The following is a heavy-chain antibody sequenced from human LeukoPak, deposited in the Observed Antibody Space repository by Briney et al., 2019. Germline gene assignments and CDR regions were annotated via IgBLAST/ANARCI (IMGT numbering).Heavy chain of an antibody. Sequence: GGFLRLSCAASGFTFSSYWMGWVRQAPGKGLEWVANIKQDGSEKYYVDSVKGRFTISRDNAKNSLYLQMSSLRAEDTAVYYCARGQTTVTNWGRGTLVTVSS. CDR2: IKQDGSEK. CDR3: ARGQTTVTN. J-gene: IGHJ2*01. D-gene: IGHD4-17*01. V-gene: IGHV3-7*03. CDR1: GFTFSSYW.